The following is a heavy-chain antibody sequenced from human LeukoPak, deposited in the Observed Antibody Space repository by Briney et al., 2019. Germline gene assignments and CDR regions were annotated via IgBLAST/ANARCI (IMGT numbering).Heavy chain of an antibody. CDR3: ARGLERRFNWFDP. V-gene: IGHV4-34*01. D-gene: IGHD1-1*01. CDR2: INHSGST. Sequence: SETLSLTCAVYGGSFSGYYWSWIRQPPGKGLEWIGEINHSGSTSYNPSLKSRVTISVDTSKNQFSLKLSSVTAADTAVYYCARGLERRFNWFDPWGQGTLVTVSS. CDR1: GGSFSGYY. J-gene: IGHJ5*02.